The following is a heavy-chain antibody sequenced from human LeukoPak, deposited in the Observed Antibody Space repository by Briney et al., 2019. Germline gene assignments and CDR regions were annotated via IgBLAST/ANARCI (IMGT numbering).Heavy chain of an antibody. CDR2: INTDGSST. D-gene: IGHD5-12*01. J-gene: IGHJ6*02. V-gene: IGHV3-74*01. Sequence: PPGGSLRLSCAASGFTFSRHWMHWVRQAPGKGLVWVSRINTDGSSTSYADSVKGRFTISRDNAKKTLYLQMNSLRAEDTAVYYCARDSYDLNYYYGMDVWGQGTTVTVS. CDR3: ARDSYDLNYYYGMDV. CDR1: GFTFSRHW.